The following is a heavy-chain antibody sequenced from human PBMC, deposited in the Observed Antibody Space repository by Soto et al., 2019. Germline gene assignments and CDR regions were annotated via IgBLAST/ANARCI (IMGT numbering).Heavy chain of an antibody. CDR3: ASVSGHSGYDYNWFDP. V-gene: IGHV1-18*01. CDR2: ISAYNGNT. Sequence: ASVKVSCKASGYTFTSYGISWVRQAPGQGLEWMGWISAYNGNTNYAQKLQGRVTMTTDTSTSTAYMELRSLRSDDTAVYYCASVSGHSGYDYNWFDPWGQGTLVTVSS. CDR1: GYTFTSYG. J-gene: IGHJ5*02. D-gene: IGHD5-12*01.